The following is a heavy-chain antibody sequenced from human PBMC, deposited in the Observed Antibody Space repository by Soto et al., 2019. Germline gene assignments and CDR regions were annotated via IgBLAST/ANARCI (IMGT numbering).Heavy chain of an antibody. CDR1: GGSISSSSYY. V-gene: IGHV4-39*01. J-gene: IGHJ6*02. D-gene: IGHD4-4*01. CDR2: IYYSGST. Sequence: PSETLSLTCTVSGGSISSSSYYWGWIRQPPGKGLEWIGSIYYSGSTYYNPSLKSRVTISVDTSKNQFSLKLSSVTAADTAVYYCARWVYSNSRKKNYYYYGMDVWGQGTTVTVSS. CDR3: ARWVYSNSRKKNYYYYGMDV.